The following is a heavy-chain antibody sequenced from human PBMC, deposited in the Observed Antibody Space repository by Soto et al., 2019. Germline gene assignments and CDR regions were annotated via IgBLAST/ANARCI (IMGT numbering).Heavy chain of an antibody. CDR1: GFTFSSYS. CDR3: ARGSSNGWFLNWFDP. V-gene: IGHV3-48*02. Sequence: GGSLRLSCAASGFTFSSYSMNWVRQAPGKGLEWVSYISSSSSTIYYADSVKGRFTISRDNAKNSLYLQMNSLRDEDTAVYYCARGSSNGWFLNWFDPWGQGTLVTVSS. CDR2: ISSSSSTI. J-gene: IGHJ5*02. D-gene: IGHD6-19*01.